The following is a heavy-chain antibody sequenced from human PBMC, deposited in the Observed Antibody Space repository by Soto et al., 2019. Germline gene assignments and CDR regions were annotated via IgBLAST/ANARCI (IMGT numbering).Heavy chain of an antibody. Sequence: ASVKVSCKASGYTFTSYAMHWVRQAPGQRLEWMGWINAGNGNTKYSQKFQGRVTITRDTSASTAYMELSSLRSEDTAVCYCARARLYCSSTSCYTSIYYYYGMDVWGQGTTVTVSS. J-gene: IGHJ6*02. V-gene: IGHV1-3*01. CDR2: INAGNGNT. CDR3: ARARLYCSSTSCYTSIYYYYGMDV. D-gene: IGHD2-2*02. CDR1: GYTFTSYA.